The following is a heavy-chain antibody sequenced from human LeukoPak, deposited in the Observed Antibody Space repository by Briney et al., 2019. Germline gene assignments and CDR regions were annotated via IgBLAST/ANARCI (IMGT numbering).Heavy chain of an antibody. CDR2: IYPGDSDT. CDR3: ARRSLITGTTFNWFDP. V-gene: IGHV5-51*01. J-gene: IGHJ5*02. Sequence: GESLKISCKGSEYSFTSYWIGWVRQMPGKGLEWMGIIYPGDSDTRYSPSFQGQVTISADKSISTAYLQWSSLKASDTAMYYCARRSLITGTTFNWFDPWGQGTLVTVSS. D-gene: IGHD1-7*01. CDR1: EYSFTSYW.